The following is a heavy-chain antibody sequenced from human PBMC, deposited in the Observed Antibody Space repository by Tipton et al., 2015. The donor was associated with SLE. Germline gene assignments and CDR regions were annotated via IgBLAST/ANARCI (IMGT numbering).Heavy chain of an antibody. CDR2: IYTSGST. J-gene: IGHJ3*01. D-gene: IGHD5-24*01. CDR1: GGSISSGSYY. Sequence: TLSLTCTVSGGSISSGSYYWSWIRQPAGKGLEWIGHIYTSGSTNYNPSLKSRVTISVDTSKNQFSLKLSSVTAADTAVYYCAREGIEMATIGNWGQGTMVTVSS. CDR3: AREGIEMATIGN. V-gene: IGHV4-61*09.